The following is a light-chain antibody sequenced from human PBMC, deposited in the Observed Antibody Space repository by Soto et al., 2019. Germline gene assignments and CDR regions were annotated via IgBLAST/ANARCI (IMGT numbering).Light chain of an antibody. CDR3: QQYNNWPRT. Sequence: ELVMTQSPATLSVSPGERATLSCRASQSVSRNLAWYQQKPGQAPRLLIHGASTRAAGIPARFSGSGSGTEFILTISSLHSEDFALYYCQQYNNWPRTFGQGTKLEIK. CDR2: GAS. CDR1: QSVSRN. V-gene: IGKV3-15*01. J-gene: IGKJ2*01.